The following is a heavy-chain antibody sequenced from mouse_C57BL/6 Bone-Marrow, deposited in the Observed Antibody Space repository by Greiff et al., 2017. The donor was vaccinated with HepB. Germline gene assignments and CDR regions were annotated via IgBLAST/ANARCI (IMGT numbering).Heavy chain of an antibody. CDR3: ARERGSTPFAY. D-gene: IGHD2-1*01. V-gene: IGHV7-1*01. J-gene: IGHJ3*01. CDR1: GFTFSDFY. CDR2: SRNKANDYTT. Sequence: EVKVVDSGGGLVQSGRSLRLSCATSGFTFSDFYMEWVRQAPGKGLEWIAASRNKANDYTTEYSASVKGRFIVSRDTSQSILYLQMNALRAEDTAIYYCARERGSTPFAYWGQGTLVTVSA.